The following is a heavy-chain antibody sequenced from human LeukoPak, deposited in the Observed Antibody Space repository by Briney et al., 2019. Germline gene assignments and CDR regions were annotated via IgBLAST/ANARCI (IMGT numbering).Heavy chain of an antibody. CDR2: ISDNGATI. V-gene: IGHV3-23*01. J-gene: IGHJ4*02. D-gene: IGHD3-22*01. Sequence: PGGSLRLSCAASGFAFSSYSMAWVRQAPGKGLEWVSSISDNGATIFYADSVRGRFTISRDNSKNTLYLQMNSLRAEDTAVYYCAKSSGISISSYFDYWGQGTLVTVSS. CDR3: AKSSGISISSYFDY. CDR1: GFAFSSYS.